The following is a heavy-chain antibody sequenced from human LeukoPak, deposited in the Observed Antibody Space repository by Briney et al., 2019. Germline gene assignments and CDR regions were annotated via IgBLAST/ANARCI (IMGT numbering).Heavy chain of an antibody. CDR1: GYSFTSYW. J-gene: IGHJ4*02. CDR2: IHPGDSDT. V-gene: IGHV5-51*01. CDR3: ARLFRDCSGGSCYPYYFDY. Sequence: GESLKISCKGSGYSFTSYWIGWVRRMPGKGLEWMGIIHPGDSDTRYSPSFQGQVTISADKSISTAYLQWSSLKASDTAMYYCARLFRDCSGGSCYPYYFDYWGQGTLVTVSS. D-gene: IGHD2-15*01.